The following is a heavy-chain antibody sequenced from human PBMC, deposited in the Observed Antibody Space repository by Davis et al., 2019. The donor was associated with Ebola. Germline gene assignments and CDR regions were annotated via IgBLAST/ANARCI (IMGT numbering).Heavy chain of an antibody. Sequence: PGGSLRLSCTVSGGSISSYYWSWIRQPAGKGLEWIGRIYTSGSTNYNPSLKSRVTISVDTSKNQFSLKLSSVTAADTAVYYCARDGITFGGVIDYWGQGTLVTVSS. V-gene: IGHV4-4*07. CDR2: IYTSGST. CDR1: GGSISSYY. CDR3: ARDGITFGGVIDY. J-gene: IGHJ4*02. D-gene: IGHD3-16*01.